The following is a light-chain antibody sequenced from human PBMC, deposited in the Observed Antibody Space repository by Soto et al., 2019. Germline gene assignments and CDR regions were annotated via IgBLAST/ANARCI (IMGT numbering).Light chain of an antibody. V-gene: IGLV2-14*01. CDR1: SSDIGGYNY. J-gene: IGLJ1*01. CDR2: EVS. Sequence: QSALTQPASVSGSPGQSITFSCTGTSSDIGGYNYVSWYQQHPGKAPKLMIYEVSNRPSGVSDRFSGSKSGNTAPLTISGLQAEDEADYYCTSYTSSTTNYVFGTGTKLTVL. CDR3: TSYTSSTTNYV.